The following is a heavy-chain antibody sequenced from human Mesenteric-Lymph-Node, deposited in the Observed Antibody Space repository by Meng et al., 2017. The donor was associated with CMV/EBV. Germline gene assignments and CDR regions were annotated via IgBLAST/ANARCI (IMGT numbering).Heavy chain of an antibody. CDR1: GYTFTGYY. CDR3: ARDVMAIFGVVISAWFDP. J-gene: IGHJ5*02. V-gene: IGHV1-69*04. D-gene: IGHD3-3*01. CDR2: IIPILGIA. Sequence: SVKVSCKASGYTFTGYYLHWMRQAPGQGLEWMGRIIPILGIANYAQKFQGRVTITADKSTSTAYMELSSLRSEDTAVYYCARDVMAIFGVVISAWFDPWGQGTLVTVSS.